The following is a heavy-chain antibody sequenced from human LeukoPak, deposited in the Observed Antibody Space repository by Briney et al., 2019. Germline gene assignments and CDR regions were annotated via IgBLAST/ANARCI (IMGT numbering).Heavy chain of an antibody. CDR2: ISYDGSNK. D-gene: IGHD1-26*01. CDR3: ARDEGSGSLDY. J-gene: IGHJ4*02. V-gene: IGHV3-30*04. Sequence: PGGSLRLSCAASGFTFSSYAMHWVRQAPGKGLEWVAVISYDGSNKYYADSVKGRFTISRDNSKNTLYLQMNSLRAEDTAVYYCARDEGSGSLDYWGQGTLVTVSS. CDR1: GFTFSSYA.